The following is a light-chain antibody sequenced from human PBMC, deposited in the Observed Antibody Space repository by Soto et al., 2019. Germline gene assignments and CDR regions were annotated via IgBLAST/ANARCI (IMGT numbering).Light chain of an antibody. CDR1: QSISSY. J-gene: IGKJ2*01. CDR2: AAS. V-gene: IGKV1-39*01. Sequence: DIQMTQSPSSLSASVGDRVTITCRASQSISSYLNWYQQKPGKAPSLLIYAASTLQSGVSSRFSGSGSGTNFTLTNTSLQAEEFATYYCHPKYNTPDTFGQGTKVEIK. CDR3: HPKYNTPDT.